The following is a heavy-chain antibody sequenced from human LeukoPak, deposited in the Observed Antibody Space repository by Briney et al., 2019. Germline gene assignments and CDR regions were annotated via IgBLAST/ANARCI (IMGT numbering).Heavy chain of an antibody. V-gene: IGHV1-69*13. CDR1: GYTFTSYD. Sequence: ASVKVSCKASGYTFTSYDISWVRQAPGQGLEWMGGIIPIFGTANYAQKFQGRVTITADESTSTAYMELSSLRSEDTAVYYCARGAAGIAAAGTNLFDYWGQGTLVTVSS. CDR3: ARGAAGIAAAGTNLFDY. CDR2: IIPIFGTA. D-gene: IGHD6-13*01. J-gene: IGHJ4*02.